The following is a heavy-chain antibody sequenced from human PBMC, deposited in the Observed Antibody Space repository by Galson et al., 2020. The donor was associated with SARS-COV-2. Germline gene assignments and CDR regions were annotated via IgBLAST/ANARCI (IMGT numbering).Heavy chain of an antibody. Sequence: SETLSLTCTVSGCSINSDNYFWTWIRQSAGKGLEWIGHISPSENTDFNPSLKSRVAISLDSSKTQFSLKLNSVTAADTAVYYCARRVVGAVDYFDYWGQGTLFAVAS. CDR3: ARRVVGAVDYFDY. CDR2: ISPSENT. V-gene: IGHV4-61*09. J-gene: IGHJ4*02. D-gene: IGHD2-15*01. CDR1: GCSINSDNYF.